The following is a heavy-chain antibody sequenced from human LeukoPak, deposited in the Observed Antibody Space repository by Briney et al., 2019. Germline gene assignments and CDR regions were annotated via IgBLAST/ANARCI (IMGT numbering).Heavy chain of an antibody. D-gene: IGHD6-19*01. CDR1: GFTFSSYG. CDR2: IWYDGSNK. V-gene: IGHV3-33*06. J-gene: IGHJ6*03. CDR3: AKVQGQWLESYYYYYMDV. Sequence: GGSLRLSCAASGFTFSSYGMHWVRQAPGKGLEWVAVIWYDGSNKYYADSVKGRFTISRDNSKNTLYLQMNSLRAEDTAVYYCAKVQGQWLESYYYYYMDVWGKGTTVTVSS.